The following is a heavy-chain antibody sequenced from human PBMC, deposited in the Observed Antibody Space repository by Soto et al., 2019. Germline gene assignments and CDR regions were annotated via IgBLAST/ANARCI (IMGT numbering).Heavy chain of an antibody. J-gene: IGHJ4*02. CDR1: GFSLSTSGVG. V-gene: IGHV2-5*02. CDR3: AHSGAADLNPDFDY. CDR2: IYWDDDK. Sequence: QITLKESGPTLVKPTQTLTLTRTFSGFSLSTSGVGVGWIRQPPGKALEWLALIYWDDDKRYSPSLKSRLTITKDTSKNQVVLTMTNMDPVDTATYYCAHSGAADLNPDFDYWGQGTLVTVSS. D-gene: IGHD2-15*01.